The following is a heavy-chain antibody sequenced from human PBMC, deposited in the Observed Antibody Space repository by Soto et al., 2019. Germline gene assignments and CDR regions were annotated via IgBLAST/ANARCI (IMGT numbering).Heavy chain of an antibody. Sequence: SETLSLTCTVSGGSISSGGYYWSWIRQHPGKGLEWIGYIYYSGSTYYNPSLKSRVTISVDTSKNQFSLKLSSVTAADTAVYCCALLGYCSSTSCRNWIDPWGQGTLVTLSS. CDR1: GGSISSGGYY. CDR3: ALLGYCSSTSCRNWIDP. J-gene: IGHJ5*02. D-gene: IGHD2-2*01. V-gene: IGHV4-31*03. CDR2: IYYSGST.